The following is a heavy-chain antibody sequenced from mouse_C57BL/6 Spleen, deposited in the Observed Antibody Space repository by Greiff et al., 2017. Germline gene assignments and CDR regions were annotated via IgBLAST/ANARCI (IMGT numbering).Heavy chain of an antibody. CDR2: INPNYGTT. CDR3: ARPLNYYGSSYDAMDY. CDR1: GYSFTAYT. Sequence: VQLTQSGPELVKPGASVKLSCKASGYSFTAYTMNWVKQSNGKSLEWIGVINPNYGTTSYNQKFKGKATLTVDQSSSTAYMQLNSLTSDDSAVYYCARPLNYYGSSYDAMDYWGQGTSVTVSS. V-gene: IGHV1-39*01. D-gene: IGHD1-1*01. J-gene: IGHJ4*01.